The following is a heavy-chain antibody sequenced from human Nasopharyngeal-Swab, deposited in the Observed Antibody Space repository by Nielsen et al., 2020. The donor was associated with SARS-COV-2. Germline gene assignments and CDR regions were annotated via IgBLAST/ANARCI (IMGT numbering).Heavy chain of an antibody. D-gene: IGHD3-3*01. Sequence: SQTLSLTCAVSGGSISSGGYSWSWIRQPPGKGLEWIGYIYHSGSTYYNPSLKSRVTISVDRSKNQFSLKLSSVTAADTAVYYCASVNGYDFWSGYYHPFDYWGQGTLVTVSS. V-gene: IGHV4-30-2*01. J-gene: IGHJ4*02. CDR3: ASVNGYDFWSGYYHPFDY. CDR1: GGSISSGGYS. CDR2: IYHSGST.